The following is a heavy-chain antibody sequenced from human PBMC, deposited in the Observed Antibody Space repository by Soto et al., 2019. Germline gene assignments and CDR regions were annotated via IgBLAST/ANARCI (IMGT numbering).Heavy chain of an antibody. J-gene: IGHJ4*02. CDR3: ARDGDGGWGN. D-gene: IGHD7-27*01. CDR1: GLYVGSSY. V-gene: IGHV3-53*01. Sequence: EVQLVESGGGVIQPGGSLRLSCAASGLYVGSSYMSWVRQAPGKGLEWISYISGGGETYYSNSVKGRFTISKDNSKNTLFLQMPSVRAEDTAVYYWARDGDGGWGNWGRGVQVTVTS. CDR2: ISGGGET.